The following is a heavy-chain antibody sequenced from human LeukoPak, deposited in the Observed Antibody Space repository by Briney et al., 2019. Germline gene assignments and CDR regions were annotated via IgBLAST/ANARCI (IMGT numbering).Heavy chain of an antibody. Sequence: PGGSLRLSCAASGFIVSSNDMSWVRQAPGKGLEWVSVIYSGGSTYYADSVKGRFSISRDNSKNTLYLQMNSLRAEDTAVYYCARDLGYYYGSGILDYWGQGTLVTVSS. V-gene: IGHV3-53*05. CDR3: ARDLGYYYGSGILDY. CDR1: GFIVSSND. D-gene: IGHD3-10*01. CDR2: IYSGGST. J-gene: IGHJ4*02.